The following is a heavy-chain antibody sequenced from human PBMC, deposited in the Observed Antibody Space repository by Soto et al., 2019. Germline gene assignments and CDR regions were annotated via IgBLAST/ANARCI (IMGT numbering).Heavy chain of an antibody. J-gene: IGHJ6*02. D-gene: IGHD3-3*02. CDR2: IYTSGST. CDR3: ARWQPIRGPYYYYGMDV. Sequence: SETLSLTCTVSGDSISSASYYWSWIRKPAGKGLEWIGRIYTSGSTNYNPSLKSRVTMSVDTSKNQFSLKLSSVTAADTAVYYCARWQPIRGPYYYYGMDVWGQGTTVTVSS. CDR1: GDSISSASYY. V-gene: IGHV4-61*02.